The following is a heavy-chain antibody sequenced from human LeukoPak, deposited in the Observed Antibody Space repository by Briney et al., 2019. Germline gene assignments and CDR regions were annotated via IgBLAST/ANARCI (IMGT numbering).Heavy chain of an antibody. CDR3: ARVGVAASLTNYYYYYGMDV. CDR1: GYTFTSYD. Sequence: ASVKVSCKASGYTFTSYDINWVRQATGQGLEWMGWMNPNSSNTGYAQKFQGRVTMTRNTSISTAYMELSSLRSEDTAVYYCARVGVAASLTNYYYYYGMDVWGQGTTVTVSS. J-gene: IGHJ6*02. V-gene: IGHV1-8*01. D-gene: IGHD2-15*01. CDR2: MNPNSSNT.